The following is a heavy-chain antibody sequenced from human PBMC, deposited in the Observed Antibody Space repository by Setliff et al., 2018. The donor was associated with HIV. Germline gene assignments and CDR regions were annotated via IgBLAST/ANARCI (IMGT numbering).Heavy chain of an antibody. CDR2: IYYSGST. CDR1: GGSLNSHY. J-gene: IGHJ5*02. Sequence: SETLSLTCTVSGGSLNSHYWSWIRQPPGKGLDVIGTIYYSGSTNYHSSLKSRVTISVDTSKNQFSLKLSSVTAADTAVYYCARRSSGYGDWFDPWGQGTLVTVSS. CDR3: ARRSSGYGDWFDP. V-gene: IGHV4-59*11. D-gene: IGHD3-22*01.